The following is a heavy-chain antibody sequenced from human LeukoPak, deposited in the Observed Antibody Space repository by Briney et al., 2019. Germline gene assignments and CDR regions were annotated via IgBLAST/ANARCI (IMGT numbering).Heavy chain of an antibody. J-gene: IGHJ5*02. CDR1: GFTFSSSA. V-gene: IGHV3-23*01. CDR3: ARESLEQQLVEHNWFDP. D-gene: IGHD6-13*01. Sequence: GGSLRLSCAASGFTFSSSAMSWVRQAPGKGLEWVSSISGSGSGGSTYYADSVKGRFTISRDNSKNTLYLQMNSLRAEDTAVYYCARESLEQQLVEHNWFDPWGQGTLVTVSS. CDR2: ISGSGSGGST.